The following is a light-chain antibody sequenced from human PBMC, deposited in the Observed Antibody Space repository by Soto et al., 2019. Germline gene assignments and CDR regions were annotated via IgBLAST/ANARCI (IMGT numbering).Light chain of an antibody. J-gene: IGKJ1*01. CDR1: QSISSW. Sequence: DIQMTQSPSTLYASVGDRVTITCRASQSISSWLAWYQQKPGKDPKLLIYDASSLESGVPSRFSGSGSGTELTLTISSLQPADFATYYCQQYNSYWTLAPAPKV. CDR3: QQYNSYWT. CDR2: DAS. V-gene: IGKV1-5*01.